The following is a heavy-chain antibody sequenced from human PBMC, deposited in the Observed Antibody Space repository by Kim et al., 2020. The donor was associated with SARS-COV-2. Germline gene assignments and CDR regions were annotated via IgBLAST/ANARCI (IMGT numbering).Heavy chain of an antibody. Sequence: SETLSLTCTVSGGSISSYYWSWIRQPPGKGLEWVGYIYYSGSTNYNPSLKSRVTISVDTSKNQYSLKLSSVTAAATAASDCARPGAVGGFLASFAYYGM. V-gene: IGHV4-59*13. CDR1: GGSISSYY. CDR2: IYYSGST. D-gene: IGHD3-3*01. J-gene: IGHJ6*01. CDR3: ARPGAVGGFLASFAYYGM.